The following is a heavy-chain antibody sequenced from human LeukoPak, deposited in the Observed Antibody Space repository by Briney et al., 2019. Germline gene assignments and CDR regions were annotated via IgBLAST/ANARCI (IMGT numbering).Heavy chain of an antibody. CDR2: IIPIFGTA. V-gene: IGHV1-69*01. CDR1: GGTFSSYA. CDR3: ARGSYPAGTADY. J-gene: IGHJ4*02. D-gene: IGHD6-13*01. Sequence: SVKVSCKASGGTFSSYAISWVRQAPGQGLEWMGGIIPIFGTANYAQKFQGRVTITADESTSTAYMELSSLRSEDTAVYYCARGSYPAGTADYWGQGTLDTVSS.